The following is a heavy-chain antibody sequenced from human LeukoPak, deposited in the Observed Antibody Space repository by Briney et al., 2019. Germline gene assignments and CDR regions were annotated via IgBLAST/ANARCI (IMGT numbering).Heavy chain of an antibody. D-gene: IGHD3-22*01. CDR3: ARGRNDSNMYYFDY. CDR1: GVSFSGYY. J-gene: IGHJ4*02. V-gene: IGHV4-34*01. CDR2: INHSGST. Sequence: SETLSLTCAVYGVSFSGYYWSWIRQPRGKGLEWIGEINHSGSTNYNPSLKSRVTISVDTSKNQFSLKLSSVTAADTAVYYCARGRNDSNMYYFDYWGQGTLVTVSS.